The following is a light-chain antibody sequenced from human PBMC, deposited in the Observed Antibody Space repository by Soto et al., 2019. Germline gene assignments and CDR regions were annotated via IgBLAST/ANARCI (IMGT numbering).Light chain of an antibody. V-gene: IGKV3-20*01. J-gene: IGKJ1*01. CDR1: QSVINNY. CDR2: GES. CDR3: KQYGSSDT. Sequence: EIGMTQSTATLSVSPGERATLSCRASQSVINNYLALYQQKPGQAPRLLIYGESNRATGIPDRFSGSGSGTDFTLTISRLEPEDFAVYYCKQYGSSDTFAQ.